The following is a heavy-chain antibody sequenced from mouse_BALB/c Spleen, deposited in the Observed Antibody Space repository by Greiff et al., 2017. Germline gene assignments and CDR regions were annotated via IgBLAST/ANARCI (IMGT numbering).Heavy chain of an antibody. V-gene: IGHV5-6*03. J-gene: IGHJ2*01. Sequence: EVMLVESGGGLVQPGGSLKLSCAASGFTFSSYGMSWVRQTPDKRLEWVATISSGGSYTYYPDSVKGRFTISRDNAKNTLYLQMSSLKSEDTAMYYCARQAYDPYFDYWGQGTTLTVSS. CDR1: GFTFSSYG. CDR3: ARQAYDPYFDY. CDR2: ISSGGSYT. D-gene: IGHD2-3*01.